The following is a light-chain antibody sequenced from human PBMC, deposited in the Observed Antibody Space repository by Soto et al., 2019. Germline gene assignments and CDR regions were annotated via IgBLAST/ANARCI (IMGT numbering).Light chain of an antibody. J-gene: IGKJ1*01. CDR2: KAS. V-gene: IGKV1-5*03. Sequence: DIQMTQSPSTLSASVGDRVTITCRASQSISSWLAWYQQKPGKAPKLLIYKASTLESGVPSRFSGSGSGTEFTLTISSLQPEDFATYYCQQYNSIPIGTFGRGTKVDIK. CDR1: QSISSW. CDR3: QQYNSIPIGT.